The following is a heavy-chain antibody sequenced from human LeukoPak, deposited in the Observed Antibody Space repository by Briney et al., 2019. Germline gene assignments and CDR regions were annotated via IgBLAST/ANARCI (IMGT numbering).Heavy chain of an antibody. V-gene: IGHV3-72*01. CDR3: ARSGDRGHYSFDF. J-gene: IGHJ4*02. CDR1: GFTVSTNW. Sequence: GGSLRLSCAASGFTVSTNWMHWVRHGPGKGLVWVGHTLNKANSSTTDSSPSVKCIFTISRDDSKTSLYLLMNSLKTEDTAVYYCARSGDRGHYSFDFWGQGTLVTVSS. CDR2: TLNKANSSTT. D-gene: IGHD7-27*01.